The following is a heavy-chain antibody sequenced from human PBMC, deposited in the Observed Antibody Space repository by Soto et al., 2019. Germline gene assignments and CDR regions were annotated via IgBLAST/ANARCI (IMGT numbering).Heavy chain of an antibody. V-gene: IGHV3-23*01. J-gene: IGHJ4*02. CDR2: ISGGGST. CDR1: GFTFSSYA. Sequence: GGSLRLCCAASGFTFSSYAMSWVRQAPGRGLEWVSAISGGGSTYYADSVKGRFTISRDNSKNTLYLQMNSLRAEDTAVYYCAKRSGYDFGHFDYWGQGTLVTVSS. CDR3: AKRSGYDFGHFDY. D-gene: IGHD5-12*01.